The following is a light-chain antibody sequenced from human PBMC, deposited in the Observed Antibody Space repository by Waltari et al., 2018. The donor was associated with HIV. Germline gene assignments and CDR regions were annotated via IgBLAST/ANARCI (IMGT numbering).Light chain of an antibody. J-gene: IGKJ4*01. CDR1: RSVGTF. CDR3: QQRIDWPLT. V-gene: IGKV3-11*01. CDR2: DVS. Sequence: EIVLTQSPATLSVSPGERATLSCRASRSVGTFLAWYQQKLGQAPRLLIYDVSNRATGIQARFSGSGSETDFTLTINGLEPEDFATYYCQQRIDWPLTFGGGTKVDI.